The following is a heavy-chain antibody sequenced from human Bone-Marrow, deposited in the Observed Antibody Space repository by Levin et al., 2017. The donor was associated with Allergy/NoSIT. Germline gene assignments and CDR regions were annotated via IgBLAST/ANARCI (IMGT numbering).Heavy chain of an antibody. Sequence: SQTLSLPCAVYCGSFRGSYWSWIRQPPGKGLEWIGEINHSGSTNYNPSLKSRVTISVDTSKNQFSLKLSSVTAADTAVYYCARGPKLAAAEPFDYWGQGTLVTVSS. CDR2: INHSGST. J-gene: IGHJ4*02. CDR3: ARGPKLAAAEPFDY. CDR1: CGSFRGSY. V-gene: IGHV4-34*01. D-gene: IGHD6-13*01.